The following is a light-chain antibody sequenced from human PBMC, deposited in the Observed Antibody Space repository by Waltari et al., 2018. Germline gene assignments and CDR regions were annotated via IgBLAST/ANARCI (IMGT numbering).Light chain of an antibody. V-gene: IGKV3-20*01. CDR2: DAS. Sequence: CRASQSVGKYLAWYQQKPGQAPRLLIYDASTRATGIPDRFSATGWGTDFSLSISRLEPEDFAVYYCQKYGTLPATFGQGTKVQMK. CDR1: QSVGKY. J-gene: IGKJ1*01. CDR3: QKYGTLPAT.